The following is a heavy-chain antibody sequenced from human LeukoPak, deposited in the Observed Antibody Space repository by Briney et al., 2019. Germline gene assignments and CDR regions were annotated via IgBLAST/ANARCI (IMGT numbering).Heavy chain of an antibody. CDR1: GFTFSSYA. CDR2: ISYDGSNK. D-gene: IGHD3-10*01. Sequence: GGSLRLSCAASGFTFSSYAMHWVRQAPGKGLEWVAVISYDGSNKYYADSVKGRFTISRDNSKNTLYLQMNSLRVDDTAMYYCARDYYYFGSGSVGSPDFWGQGTLVTVSS. J-gene: IGHJ4*02. V-gene: IGHV3-30-3*01. CDR3: ARDYYYFGSGSVGSPDF.